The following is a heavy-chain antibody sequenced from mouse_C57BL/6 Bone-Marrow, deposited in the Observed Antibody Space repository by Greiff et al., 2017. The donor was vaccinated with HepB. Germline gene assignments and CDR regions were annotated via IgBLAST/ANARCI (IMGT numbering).Heavy chain of an antibody. J-gene: IGHJ2*01. Sequence: QVQLQQSGPELVKPGASVKISCKASGYSFTSYYIHWVKQRPGQGLEWIGWIYPGSGNTKYNEKFKGKATLTADTSSSTAYMQLSSLTSEDSAVFCCARSEVRRDYVDYWGQGTTLTVSS. CDR3: ARSEVRRDYVDY. CDR1: GYSFTSYY. CDR2: IYPGSGNT. V-gene: IGHV1-66*01. D-gene: IGHD2-14*01.